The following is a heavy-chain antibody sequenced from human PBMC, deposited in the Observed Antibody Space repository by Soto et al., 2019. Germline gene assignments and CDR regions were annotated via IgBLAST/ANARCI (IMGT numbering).Heavy chain of an antibody. CDR2: INPIFGTA. V-gene: IGHV1-69*01. Sequence: QVQLVQSGAEVRKPGSSVKVSCKASGGTFSSYAVSWVRQAPGQGLEWMGGINPIFGTADYAQKFQGRVTVTADESTTTAYMELSSLTSEDTAMYYCAGALVSRGFAFDYWGQGTLVTVSS. D-gene: IGHD3-10*01. J-gene: IGHJ4*02. CDR1: GGTFSSYA. CDR3: AGALVSRGFAFDY.